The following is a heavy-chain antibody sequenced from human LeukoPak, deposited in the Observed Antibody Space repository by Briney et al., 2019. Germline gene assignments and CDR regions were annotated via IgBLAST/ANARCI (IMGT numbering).Heavy chain of an antibody. V-gene: IGHV1-2*02. CDR2: INPNHGDT. CDR1: GYTFTGYY. D-gene: IGHD1-1*01. Sequence: ASVKVSCKASGYTFTGYYMHWVRQAPGQGLEWMGWINPNHGDTNYAQKFQDRVSMTRDTSISTAYMHLSRLRSDDTAVYYCARKLESPDYWGQGTLVTVSS. CDR3: ARKLESPDY. J-gene: IGHJ4*02.